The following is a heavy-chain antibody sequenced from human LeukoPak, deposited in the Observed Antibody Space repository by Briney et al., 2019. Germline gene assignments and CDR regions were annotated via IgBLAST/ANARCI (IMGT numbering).Heavy chain of an antibody. Sequence: GGSLRLSCAASGFTFSSYGMHWVRQAPGKGLEWVAVISYDGSNKYYADSVKGRFTISRDNSKNTLYLQMNSLRAEDTAVYYCAKDRYSSSYGTPFDYWGQGTLVTVSS. V-gene: IGHV3-30*18. CDR1: GFTFSSYG. CDR3: AKDRYSSSYGTPFDY. D-gene: IGHD6-13*01. J-gene: IGHJ4*02. CDR2: ISYDGSNK.